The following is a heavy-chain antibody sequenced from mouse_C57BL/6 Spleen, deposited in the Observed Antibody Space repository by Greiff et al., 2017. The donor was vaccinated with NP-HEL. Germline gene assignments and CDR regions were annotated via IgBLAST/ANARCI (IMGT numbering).Heavy chain of an antibody. CDR3: TTGGIYYYGSRFAY. CDR1: GYTFTDYE. Sequence: QVQLQQSGAELVRPGASVTLSCKASGYTFTDYEMHWVKQTPVHGLEWIGAIDPETGGTAYNQKFKGKAILTADKSSSTAYMELRSLTSEDSAVYYCTTGGIYYYGSRFAYWGQGTLVTVSA. CDR2: IDPETGGT. J-gene: IGHJ3*01. D-gene: IGHD1-1*01. V-gene: IGHV1-15*01.